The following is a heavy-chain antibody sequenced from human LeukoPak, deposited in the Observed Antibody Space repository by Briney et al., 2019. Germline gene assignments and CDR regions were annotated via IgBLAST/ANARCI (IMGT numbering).Heavy chain of an antibody. CDR2: ISSSSSTI. CDR3: ARVLFGSVGGY. Sequence: GGSLRLSCAASGFTFSSYSMNWVRQAPGKGLEWVSYISSSSSTIYYADSVKGRFTISRDNAKNSLYLQMNSLRAEDTAVYYCARVLFGSVGGYWGQGTLVTVSS. J-gene: IGHJ4*02. V-gene: IGHV3-48*01. D-gene: IGHD4-23*01. CDR1: GFTFSSYS.